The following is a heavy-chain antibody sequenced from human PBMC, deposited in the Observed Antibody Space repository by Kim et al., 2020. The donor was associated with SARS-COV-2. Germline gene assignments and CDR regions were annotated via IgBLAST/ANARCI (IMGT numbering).Heavy chain of an antibody. V-gene: IGHV3-11*01. D-gene: IGHD3-9*01. CDR2: ISSSGSTI. CDR1: GFTFSDYY. CDR3: ARDLATSYDILTGYPNWFDP. Sequence: GGSLRLSCAASGFTFSDYYMSWIRQAPGKGLEWVSYISSSGSTIYYADSVKGRFTISRDNAKNSLYLQMNSLRAEDTAVYYCARDLATSYDILTGYPNWFDPWGQGTLVTVSS. J-gene: IGHJ5*02.